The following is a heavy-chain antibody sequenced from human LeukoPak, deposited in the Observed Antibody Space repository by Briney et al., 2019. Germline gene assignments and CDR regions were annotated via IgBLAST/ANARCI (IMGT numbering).Heavy chain of an antibody. CDR3: TRRVGGTPDY. D-gene: IGHD1-26*01. CDR1: GFTFSNYV. J-gene: IGHJ4*02. CDR2: IGIDVRDS. V-gene: IGHV3-23*01. Sequence: GGSLRLSCAASGFTFSNYVMTWVRQAPGKGLEWVSAIGIDVRDSDYADSVKGRFTISRDNSKNTVYLQMNSLRSEDTGLYYCTRRVGGTPDYWGLGTLVTVSS.